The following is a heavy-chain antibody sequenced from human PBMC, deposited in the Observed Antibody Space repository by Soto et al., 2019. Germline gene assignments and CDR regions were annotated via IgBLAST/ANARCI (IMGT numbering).Heavy chain of an antibody. Sequence: SETLSLTCTVSGVSIRSGDYYWSWIRQPPGKGLEWIGNIYYSGTTYYDPSLKSRVTISLDTSKNQFSLKLSSVTAADTAVYYCARVRLTIFGVAIILDAFDIWGQGTMVTVS. CDR1: GVSIRSGDYY. CDR3: ARVRLTIFGVAIILDAFDI. J-gene: IGHJ3*02. CDR2: IYYSGTT. D-gene: IGHD3-3*01. V-gene: IGHV4-30-4*01.